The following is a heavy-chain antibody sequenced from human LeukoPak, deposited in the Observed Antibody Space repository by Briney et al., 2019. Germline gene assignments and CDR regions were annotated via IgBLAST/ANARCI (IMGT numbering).Heavy chain of an antibody. CDR1: GYTFTGYD. V-gene: IGHV1-3*01. J-gene: IGHJ6*02. CDR2: INAGNGTT. CDR3: ARGVAPEESYYYYGMDV. D-gene: IGHD3-3*01. Sequence: ASVKVSCKASGYTFTGYDMHWVRQAPGQGLEWMGWINAGNGTTKYSQKFQGRVTITRDTSASTAYMELSSLRSEDTAVYYCARGVAPEESYYYYGMDVWGQGTTVTVSS.